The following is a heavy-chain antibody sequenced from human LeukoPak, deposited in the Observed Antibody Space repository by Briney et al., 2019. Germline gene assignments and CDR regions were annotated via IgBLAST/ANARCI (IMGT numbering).Heavy chain of an antibody. CDR1: GGSISSYY. Sequence: SETLSLTCTVSGGSISSYYWSWIRQPPGKGLEWIGTIYYSGSTYYNPSLKSRVTISVDTSKNQFSLKLSSVTAADTAVYYCARRAEFSRAHYYFDYWGQGTLVTVSS. V-gene: IGHV4-39*01. D-gene: IGHD6-6*01. CDR2: IYYSGST. J-gene: IGHJ4*02. CDR3: ARRAEFSRAHYYFDY.